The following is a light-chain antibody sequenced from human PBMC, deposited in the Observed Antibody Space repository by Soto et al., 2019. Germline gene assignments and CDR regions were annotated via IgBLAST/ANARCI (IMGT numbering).Light chain of an antibody. CDR3: SSYTTTNSEI. V-gene: IGLV2-14*03. J-gene: IGLJ1*01. CDR1: SGDVGAYDY. CDR2: AVT. Sequence: SVLPQPASLSGSPGQSITISCTGTSGDVGAYDYVSWYQQHPGTAPKLLIYAVTNRPSGVSDRFSASKSGNTASMTISRLQAEDEADYYCSSYTTTNSEIFGSGTKVTVL.